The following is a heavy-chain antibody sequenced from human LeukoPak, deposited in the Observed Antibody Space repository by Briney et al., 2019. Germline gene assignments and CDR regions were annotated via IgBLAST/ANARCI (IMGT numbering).Heavy chain of an antibody. V-gene: IGHV1-2*02. CDR1: RYTFTGYY. Sequence: ASVKVSCKASRYTFTGYYMHWVRQAPGQGLEWMGWINPNSGGTNYAQKFQGRVTMTRGTTISTAYMELSRLRSDDTAVYYCAREGGYCSSTSCYTAPKTFDYWGQGTLVTVSS. J-gene: IGHJ4*02. D-gene: IGHD2-2*02. CDR2: INPNSGGT. CDR3: AREGGYCSSTSCYTAPKTFDY.